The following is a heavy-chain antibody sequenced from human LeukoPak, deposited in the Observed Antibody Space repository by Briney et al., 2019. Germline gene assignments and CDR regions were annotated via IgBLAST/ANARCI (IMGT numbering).Heavy chain of an antibody. V-gene: IGHV3-72*01. Sequence: GGSLRLSCAASGFIFSDHYMDWVRQAPGKGLEWVGRTRNRANSYTTEYAASVKGRFTISRDDSKNSLYLQMNSLKTEDTAVYYCVRVYSSTWYGSYFDYWGQGTLVTVSS. CDR1: GFIFSDHY. CDR3: VRVYSSTWYGSYFDY. J-gene: IGHJ4*02. D-gene: IGHD6-13*01. CDR2: TRNRANSYTT.